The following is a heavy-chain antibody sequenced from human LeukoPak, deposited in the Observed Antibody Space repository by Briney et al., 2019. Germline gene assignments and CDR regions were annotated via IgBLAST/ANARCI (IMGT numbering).Heavy chain of an antibody. D-gene: IGHD2-15*01. Sequence: PSETLSLTCTVSGGSISGYYWSWIRQPPGKGLEWIVYIYYSGSASYNPSLKSRVTISVDTSKNQFSLRLSSVTAADTAVYYCARGLGSGDSCYASWGQGALVTVSS. CDR2: IYYSGSA. CDR3: ARGLGSGDSCYAS. J-gene: IGHJ4*02. CDR1: GGSISGYY. V-gene: IGHV4-59*01.